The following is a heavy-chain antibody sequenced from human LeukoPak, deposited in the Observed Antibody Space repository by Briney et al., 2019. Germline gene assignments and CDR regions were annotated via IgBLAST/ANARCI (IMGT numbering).Heavy chain of an antibody. D-gene: IGHD3-16*01. V-gene: IGHV3-30-3*01. Sequence: GRSLRLSCAASGFTFSSYAMHWVRQAPGKGLEWVAVISYDGSNKYYADSVKGRLTISRDDAKNTLYLQMNSLRAEDTAVYYCARDTITSSRFFDVWGRGTLVTVSS. CDR2: ISYDGSNK. CDR3: ARDTITSSRFFDV. J-gene: IGHJ2*01. CDR1: GFTFSSYA.